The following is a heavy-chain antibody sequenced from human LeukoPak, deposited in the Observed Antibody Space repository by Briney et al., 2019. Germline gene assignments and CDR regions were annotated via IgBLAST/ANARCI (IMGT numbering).Heavy chain of an antibody. V-gene: IGHV4-59*01. CDR2: IHYSGST. D-gene: IGHD6-13*01. CDR3: ARDGSSSWYYGYYGMDV. Sequence: SETLSLTCTVSGGSISSYYWSWIRQPPGKGLEWIGYIHYSGSTNYNPSLKSRVTISVDTSKNQFSLKLSSVTAADTAVYYCARDGSSSWYYGYYGMDVWGQGTTVTVSS. J-gene: IGHJ6*02. CDR1: GGSISSYY.